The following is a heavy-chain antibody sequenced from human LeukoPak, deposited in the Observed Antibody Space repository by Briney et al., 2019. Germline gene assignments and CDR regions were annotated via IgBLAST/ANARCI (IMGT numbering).Heavy chain of an antibody. CDR1: GLTVSGNY. CDR2: ISSSSSYI. Sequence: PGGSLRLSCAASGLTVSGNYMTWVRQAPGKGLEWVSSISSSSSYIYYADSLKGRFTISRDNAKNSLYLQMNSLRAEDTAVYYCATGDYGAFDIWGQGTMVTVSS. D-gene: IGHD4-17*01. V-gene: IGHV3-21*01. J-gene: IGHJ3*02. CDR3: ATGDYGAFDI.